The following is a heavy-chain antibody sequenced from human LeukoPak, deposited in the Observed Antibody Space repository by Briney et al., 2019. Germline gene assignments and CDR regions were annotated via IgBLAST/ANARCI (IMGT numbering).Heavy chain of an antibody. J-gene: IGHJ4*02. CDR1: GGSISSGGYS. Sequence: PSQTLSLTCTVSGGSISSGGYSWSWIRQHPGKGLEWIGYIYYSGSTYYNPSLKSRVTISVDTSKNQFSLKLSSVTAADTAVYCCARGGPIDCSGGSCYRTPADYWGQGTLVTVSS. V-gene: IGHV4-31*03. CDR2: IYYSGST. D-gene: IGHD2-15*01. CDR3: ARGGPIDCSGGSCYRTPADY.